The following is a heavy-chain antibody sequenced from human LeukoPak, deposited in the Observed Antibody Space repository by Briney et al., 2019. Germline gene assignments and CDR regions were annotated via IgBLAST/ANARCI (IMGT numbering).Heavy chain of an antibody. Sequence: PSQTLSLTCTVSGGSISSGGYYWSWIRQPPGKGLEWIGYIYHSGSTYYNPSLKSRVTISVDRSKNQFSLKLSSVTAADTAVYYCARDEGGWLRTNWFDPWGQGTLVTVSS. CDR2: IYHSGST. V-gene: IGHV4-30-2*01. D-gene: IGHD5-12*01. J-gene: IGHJ5*02. CDR3: ARDEGGWLRTNWFDP. CDR1: GGSISSGGYY.